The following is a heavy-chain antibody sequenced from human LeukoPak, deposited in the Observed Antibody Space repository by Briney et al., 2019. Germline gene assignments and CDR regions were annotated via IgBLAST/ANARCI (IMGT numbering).Heavy chain of an antibody. D-gene: IGHD3-9*01. V-gene: IGHV3-23*01. J-gene: IGHJ4*02. CDR2: ISGSGGST. Sequence: GGSLRLSCAASGFTFSSYAMSWVRQAPGKGLEWVSAISGSGGSTYYADSVKGRFTISRDNSKNTLYLQMNSLRAEDTTVYYCAKADYDILTGYYDYWGQGTLVTVSS. CDR1: GFTFSSYA. CDR3: AKADYDILTGYYDY.